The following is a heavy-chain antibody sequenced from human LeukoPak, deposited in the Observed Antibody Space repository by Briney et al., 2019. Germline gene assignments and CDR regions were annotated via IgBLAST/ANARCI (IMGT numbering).Heavy chain of an antibody. J-gene: IGHJ4*02. CDR3: ARGQNKCLGH. V-gene: IGHV1-46*01. D-gene: IGHD2/OR15-2a*01. CDR1: GFTFSRYV. CDR2: INPSGGGT. Sequence: GGSLRLSCAASGFTFSRYVMHWVRQAPGQGLEWMGVINPSGGGTTYARRFQGRVTMTRDTSTSTVHMELSSLRSEDTAVYYCARGQNKCLGHWGQGTLVTVSS.